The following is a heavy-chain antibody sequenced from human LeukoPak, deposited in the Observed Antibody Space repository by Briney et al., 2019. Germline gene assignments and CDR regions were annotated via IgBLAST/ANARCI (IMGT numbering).Heavy chain of an antibody. V-gene: IGHV3-21*01. CDR1: GFTFGSYS. Sequence: PGGSLRLSCAASGFTFGSYSMNWVRQAPGTGLGWVSSISSSSSYIYYADSVKGRFTVSRDNAKNSLYLQMNSLRAEDTAVYYCARDRRWLQGHYYYYMDVWGKGTTVTVSS. J-gene: IGHJ6*03. CDR2: ISSSSSYI. CDR3: ARDRRWLQGHYYYYMDV. D-gene: IGHD5-24*01.